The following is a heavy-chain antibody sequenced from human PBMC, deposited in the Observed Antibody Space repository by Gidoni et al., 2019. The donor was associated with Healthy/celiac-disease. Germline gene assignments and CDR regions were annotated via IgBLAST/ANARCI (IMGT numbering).Heavy chain of an antibody. Sequence: WVRQPPGKGLEWVSSISSSSSHIYYADSVKGRFTISRDNAKNSLYLQMNSLRAEDTAVFYCARDDDYGSASYYPYYYGMVVWGQGTTFTVSS. CDR3: ARDDDYGSASYYPYYYGMVV. CDR2: ISSSSSHI. V-gene: IGHV3-21*01. J-gene: IGHJ6*02. D-gene: IGHD3-10*01.